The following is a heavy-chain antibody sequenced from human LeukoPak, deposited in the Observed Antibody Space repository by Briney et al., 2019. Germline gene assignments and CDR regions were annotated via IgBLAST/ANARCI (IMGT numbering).Heavy chain of an antibody. V-gene: IGHV4-34*01. CDR2: IHPSGST. D-gene: IGHD4/OR15-4a*01. CDR3: ARGQDEAKSHH. Sequence: SETLSLTCEVYGSSFSGYYWSWYRQTPGKGLEWIGEIHPSGSTDYNPSLESRVIISLDTSKNQFSLKVNSVTAADTAVYYCARGQDEAKSHHWGQGTLATVSS. CDR1: GSSFSGYY. J-gene: IGHJ1*01.